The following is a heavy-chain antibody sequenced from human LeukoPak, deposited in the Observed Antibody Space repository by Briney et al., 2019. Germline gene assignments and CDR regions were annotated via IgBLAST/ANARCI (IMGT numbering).Heavy chain of an antibody. CDR3: ARVPVEMATILYFNY. CDR2: INPNSGGT. D-gene: IGHD5-24*01. Sequence: ASVKVSCKASGYTFTGYYMHWVRQAPGQGLEWMGWINPNSGGTNYAQKFQGRVTMTRDTSNSTAYMELSRLRSDDTAVYYCARVPVEMATILYFNYWGQGTLVTVSS. V-gene: IGHV1-2*02. J-gene: IGHJ4*02. CDR1: GYTFTGYY.